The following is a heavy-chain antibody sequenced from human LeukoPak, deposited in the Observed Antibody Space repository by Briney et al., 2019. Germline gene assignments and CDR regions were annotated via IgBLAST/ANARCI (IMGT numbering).Heavy chain of an antibody. D-gene: IGHD1-26*01. J-gene: IGHJ4*02. Sequence: GGSLRLSCAASGFTVSSNYMSWVRQAPGKGLEWVSVIYRGGSTYYADSMKGRFTISRDNSKNTLYLQMNSLRAEDTAVYYCARQRGLLMYYFDYWGQGTLVTVSS. CDR1: GFTVSSNY. CDR3: ARQRGLLMYYFDY. CDR2: IYRGGST. V-gene: IGHV3-66*01.